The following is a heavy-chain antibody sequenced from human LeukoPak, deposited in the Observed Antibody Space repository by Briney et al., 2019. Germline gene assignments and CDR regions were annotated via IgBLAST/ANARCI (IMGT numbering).Heavy chain of an antibody. CDR2: IYYSGST. CDR3: AREWIYRQQLVQVFDY. Sequence: SQTLSLTCTVSGGSISSGDYYWSWIRQPPGKGLEWIGYIYYSGSTYYNPSLKSRVTISVDTSKNQFSLKLSSVTAADTAVYYCAREWIYRQQLVQVFDYWGQGTLVTVSS. V-gene: IGHV4-30-4*01. D-gene: IGHD6-13*01. J-gene: IGHJ4*02. CDR1: GGSISSGDYY.